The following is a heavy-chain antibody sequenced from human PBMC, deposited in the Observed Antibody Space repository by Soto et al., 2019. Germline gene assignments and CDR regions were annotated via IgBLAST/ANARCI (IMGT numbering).Heavy chain of an antibody. V-gene: IGHV3-11*01. CDR2: ISSSRSTI. CDR1: GFTFSDYY. J-gene: IGHJ6*02. D-gene: IGHD4-17*01. CDR3: ATPTVTPHSGMGV. Sequence: QVQLVESGGGLVKPGGSLRLSCAASGFTFSDYYMSWIRQAPGKGVEWVSYISSSRSTIYYADSVKGRLTISKDNAKKSLYLQINSLRADDTAVYYCATPTVTPHSGMGVWGQGTTVTVSS.